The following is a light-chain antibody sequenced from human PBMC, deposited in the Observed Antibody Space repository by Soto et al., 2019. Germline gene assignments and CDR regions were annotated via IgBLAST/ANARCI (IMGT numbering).Light chain of an antibody. J-gene: IGKJ1*01. CDR2: GAS. V-gene: IGKV3-20*01. CDR3: QQYGSSPWT. CDR1: QSVSSKY. Sequence: EIVLTQSPGTLSLSPGERATLSCRASQSVSSKYFAWYQQKPGQALRLLIYGASSRATGIPDRFSGSGSGTDFTLTINRLEPEDFAVYYCQQYGSSPWTFGQGTKVEIK.